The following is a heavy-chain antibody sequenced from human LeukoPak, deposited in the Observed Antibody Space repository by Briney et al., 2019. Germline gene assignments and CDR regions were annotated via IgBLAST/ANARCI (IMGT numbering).Heavy chain of an antibody. D-gene: IGHD3-22*01. Sequence: SVKVSCKASGGTFSSYAISWVRQAPGQGLEWMGGIIPIFGTANYAQKFQGRVTITTDESTSTAYMELSSLRSEDTAVYYCARGGTYYYDSSGYAFDIWGQGTMATVSS. CDR3: ARGGTYYYDSSGYAFDI. J-gene: IGHJ3*02. V-gene: IGHV1-69*05. CDR2: IIPIFGTA. CDR1: GGTFSSYA.